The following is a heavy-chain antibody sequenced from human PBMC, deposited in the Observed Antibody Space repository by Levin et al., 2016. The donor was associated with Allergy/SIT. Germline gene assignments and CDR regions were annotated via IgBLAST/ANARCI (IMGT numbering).Heavy chain of an antibody. J-gene: IGHJ4*02. Sequence: SETLSLTCTVSGGSISSSSYYWGWIRQPPGKGLEWIGSIYYSGSTYYNPSLKSRVTISVDTSKNQFSLKLSSVTAADTAVYYCARHINYDFWSGYYDRGYFDYWGQGTLVTVSS. CDR3: ARHINYDFWSGYYDRGYFDY. V-gene: IGHV4-39*01. CDR1: GGSISSSSYY. CDR2: IYYSGST. D-gene: IGHD3-3*01.